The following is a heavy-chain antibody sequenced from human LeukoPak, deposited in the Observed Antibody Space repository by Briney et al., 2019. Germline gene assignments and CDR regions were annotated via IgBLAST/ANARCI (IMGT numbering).Heavy chain of an antibody. CDR2: IYYSGST. J-gene: IGHJ4*02. CDR3: ARSRRVVVAAQYYFDY. CDR1: DDSISDYY. D-gene: IGHD2-15*01. Sequence: SETLSLTCTVSDDSISDYYRGWIRQPPGKGLEWIGYIYYSGSTNYNPSLKSRVTISVDTSKNQFSLKLSSVTAADTAVYYCARSRRVVVAAQYYFDYWGQGTLVTVSS. V-gene: IGHV4-59*01.